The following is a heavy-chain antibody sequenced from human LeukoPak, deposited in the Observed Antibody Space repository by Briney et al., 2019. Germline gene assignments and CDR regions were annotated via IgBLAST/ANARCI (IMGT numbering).Heavy chain of an antibody. CDR1: GFPFSSYS. Sequence: GSLGLSCAASGFPFSSYSISWGRQAPGKGLGGGSGISGSGDNTYYADSVKGRFTISRDNSKNTLFLQMSSLRPEDTAIYYCARAAGIIVDYFFDFWGQGTLVTVSS. V-gene: IGHV3-23*01. J-gene: IGHJ4*02. D-gene: IGHD3-16*02. CDR2: ISGSGDNT. CDR3: ARAAGIIVDYFFDF.